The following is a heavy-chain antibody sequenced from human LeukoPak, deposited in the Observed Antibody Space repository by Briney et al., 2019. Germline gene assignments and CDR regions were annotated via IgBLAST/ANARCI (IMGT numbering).Heavy chain of an antibody. V-gene: IGHV3-48*02. CDR1: GITFSGYS. D-gene: IGHD6-13*01. J-gene: IGHJ4*02. Sequence: GGSLRLSCVVSGITFSGYSMIWVRQAPGKGLEWLSFMTTSGNTIFYAESVKGRFTISRDNAKKSLYLQMNSLRDEDTAVYYCAKRMEPTSSWYEPFGYWGQGTLVTVSS. CDR3: AKRMEPTSSWYEPFGY. CDR2: MTTSGNTI.